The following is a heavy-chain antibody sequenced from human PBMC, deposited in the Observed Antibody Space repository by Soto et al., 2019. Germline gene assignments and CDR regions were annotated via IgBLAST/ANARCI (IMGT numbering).Heavy chain of an antibody. CDR1: GFTFSSYS. V-gene: IGHV3-21*01. J-gene: IGHJ4*02. CDR3: ATCSGGSCHLTAPLDY. Sequence: GGSLRLSCAASGFTFSSYSMNWARQAPGKGLEWVSSISSSSSYIYYADSVKGRFTISRDNAKNSLYLQMNSLRAEDTAVYYCATCSGGSCHLTAPLDYWGQGTLVTVSS. D-gene: IGHD2-15*01. CDR2: ISSSSSYI.